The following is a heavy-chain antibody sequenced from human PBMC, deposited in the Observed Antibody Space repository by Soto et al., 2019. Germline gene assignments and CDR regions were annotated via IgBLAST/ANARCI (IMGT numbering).Heavy chain of an antibody. CDR2: IYSGGST. Sequence: GGSLILSCAASGFTVSSNYMSWVRQAPGKGLEWVSVIYSGGSTYYADSVKGRFTISRDNSKNTLYLQMNSLRAEDTAVYYCARAHYYYYGMDVWGQGTTVTVSS. J-gene: IGHJ6*02. CDR3: ARAHYYYYGMDV. CDR1: GFTVSSNY. V-gene: IGHV3-53*01.